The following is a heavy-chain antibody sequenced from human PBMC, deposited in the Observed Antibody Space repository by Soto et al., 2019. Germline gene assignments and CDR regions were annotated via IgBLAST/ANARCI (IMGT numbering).Heavy chain of an antibody. CDR1: GFTFSSYA. Sequence: GGSLRLSCVGSGFTFSSYAMHWVRLAPGQALDRVSVTSYSGSENSYSDSMKGPCANSRDNPKNTMYLQMSSMRVEAVAVNYCVKDSVYFGSGRQGYGMDLWGQGTTVKVSS. CDR3: VKDSVYFGSGRQGYGMDL. J-gene: IGHJ6*02. D-gene: IGHD3-10*01. V-gene: IGHV3-30*18. CDR2: TSYSGSEN.